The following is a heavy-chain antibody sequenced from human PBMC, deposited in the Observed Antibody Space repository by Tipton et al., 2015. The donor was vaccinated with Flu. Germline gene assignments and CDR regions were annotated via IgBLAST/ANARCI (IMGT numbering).Heavy chain of an antibody. CDR1: GFTFNNFV. D-gene: IGHD3/OR15-3a*01. CDR3: AKTGDFYVGTAYFPFYFDY. CDR2: VTSTGGNT. V-gene: IGHV3-23*01. Sequence: GSLRLSCAASGFTFNNFVMTWVRQSPGKGLEWVSSVTSTGGNTFYAASVKGRFTISRDNSKNTLSLHMNSLRAEDTALYYCAKTGDFYVGTAYFPFYFDYWGQGTLVTVSS. J-gene: IGHJ4*02.